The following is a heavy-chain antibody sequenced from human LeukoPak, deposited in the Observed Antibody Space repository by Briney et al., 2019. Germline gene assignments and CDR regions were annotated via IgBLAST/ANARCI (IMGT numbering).Heavy chain of an antibody. CDR3: AKAEGATLYYYGVDV. J-gene: IGHJ6*02. Sequence: GGSPRLSCVASEFTFSNYAMNWVRQAPGKGLEWVSTISSGGGDTYIADSVKGRFTISRDNSKYTLYLQMNRLRADDTAVYYCAKAEGATLYYYGVDVWGQGTTVTVSS. V-gene: IGHV3-23*01. CDR2: ISSGGGDT. CDR1: EFTFSNYA.